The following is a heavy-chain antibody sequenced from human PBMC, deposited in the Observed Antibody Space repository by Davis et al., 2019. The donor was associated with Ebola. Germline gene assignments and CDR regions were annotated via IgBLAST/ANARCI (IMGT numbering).Heavy chain of an antibody. CDR2: MNPNSGNT. D-gene: IGHD3-3*01. J-gene: IGHJ6*02. V-gene: IGHV1-8*03. Sequence: ASVKVSCKASGGTFSSYDINWVRQATGQGLEWMGWMNPNSGNTGYAQKFQGRVTITRNTSISTAYMELSSLRSEDTAVYYCARVEELRFLEWLGSHYYYGMDVWGQGTTVTVSS. CDR1: GGTFSSYD. CDR3: ARVEELRFLEWLGSHYYYGMDV.